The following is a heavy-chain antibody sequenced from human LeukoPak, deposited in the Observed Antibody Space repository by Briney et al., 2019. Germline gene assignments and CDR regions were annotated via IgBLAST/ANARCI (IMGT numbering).Heavy chain of an antibody. D-gene: IGHD3-10*01. CDR2: ISGSGGST. Sequence: GVSLRLSCAASGFTFTSYAMTWVRQAPGKGLEWVSAISGSGGSTFYADSVKGRFTISRDNSKNTLYLQMNSLRAEDTAVYYCAKDSGTYRYYFDYGGQGTLVTVYS. CDR3: AKDSGTYRYYFDY. CDR1: GFTFTSYA. V-gene: IGHV3-23*01. J-gene: IGHJ4*02.